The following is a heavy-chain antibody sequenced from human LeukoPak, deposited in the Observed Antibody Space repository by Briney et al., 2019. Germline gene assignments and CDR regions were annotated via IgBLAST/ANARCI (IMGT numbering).Heavy chain of an antibody. CDR1: GFTFSSYW. Sequence: PGGSLRLSCAASGFTFSSYWMHWVRQAPGKGLVWVSRINSDGSSTSYADSVKGRFTISRDNAKNTLYLQMNSLRAEDTAIYYCAKDSAPGIAADDYWGQGTLVTVSS. CDR3: AKDSAPGIAADDY. D-gene: IGHD6-13*01. CDR2: INSDGSST. J-gene: IGHJ4*02. V-gene: IGHV3-74*01.